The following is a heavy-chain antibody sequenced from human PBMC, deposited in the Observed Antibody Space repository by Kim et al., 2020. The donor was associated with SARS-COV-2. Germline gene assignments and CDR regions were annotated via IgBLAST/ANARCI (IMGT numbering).Heavy chain of an antibody. V-gene: IGHV4-34*01. Sequence: SETLSLTCAVFGGSFSDFSWTWIRQSSGKGLEWIGEINQSGSTNYNPSLKSRVTISLDTSRNQFSLKVTSVTAADTAIYYCARGRVGVVPSPVLGLGPFWKYHYMDVWGKGAPVTVS. D-gene: IGHD3-3*01. CDR3: ARGRVGVVPSPVLGLGPFWKYHYMDV. J-gene: IGHJ6*03. CDR2: INQSGST. CDR1: GGSFSDFS.